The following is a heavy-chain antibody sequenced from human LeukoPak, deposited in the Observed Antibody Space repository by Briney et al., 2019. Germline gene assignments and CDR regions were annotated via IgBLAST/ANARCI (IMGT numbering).Heavy chain of an antibody. J-gene: IGHJ4*02. D-gene: IGHD3-10*01. CDR2: IYYSGST. CDR3: ARHGGSYYNLNFDY. CDR1: GGSISSYY. V-gene: IGHV4-59*01. Sequence: SETLSLTCTVSGGSISSYYWSWIRQPPGKGLEWIGYIYYSGSTNYNPSLKSRVTISVDTSKNQFSLKLSSVTAADTAMYYCARHGGSYYNLNFDYWGQGTLVTVSS.